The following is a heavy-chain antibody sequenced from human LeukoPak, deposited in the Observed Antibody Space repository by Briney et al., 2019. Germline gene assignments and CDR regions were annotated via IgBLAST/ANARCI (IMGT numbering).Heavy chain of an antibody. Sequence: PGESLKISCKGSGYSFTSYWIAGLRQMPGKGLEWMGIVNPADSDTRYSPSFQGQVTISVDKSISTAYLQWSSLQASDTAMYYCATDPRIPAVGNTEYFQYWGQGTLVTVSS. V-gene: IGHV5-51*01. CDR1: GYSFTSYW. J-gene: IGHJ1*01. CDR3: ATDPRIPAVGNTEYFQY. CDR2: VNPADSDT. D-gene: IGHD6-13*01.